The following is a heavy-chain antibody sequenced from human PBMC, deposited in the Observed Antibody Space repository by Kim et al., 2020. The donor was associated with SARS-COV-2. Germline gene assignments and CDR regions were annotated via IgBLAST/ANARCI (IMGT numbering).Heavy chain of an antibody. J-gene: IGHJ3*02. Sequence: ASVKVSCKASGYTFTGYYIHWVRQAPGQGLEWMGWINPNSGGTNYAQKFQGRVTMTRDTSISTAYMELSRLSSDDTAVFYCSLQIVGAVGSAFDIWGQGTMVTVSS. CDR3: SLQIVGAVGSAFDI. CDR2: INPNSGGT. V-gene: IGHV1-2*02. D-gene: IGHD1-26*01. CDR1: GYTFTGYY.